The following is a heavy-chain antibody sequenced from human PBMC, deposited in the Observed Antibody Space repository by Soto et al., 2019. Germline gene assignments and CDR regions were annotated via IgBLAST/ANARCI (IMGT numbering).Heavy chain of an antibody. CDR3: ARESEDLTSNFDY. V-gene: IGHV3-21*06. J-gene: IGHJ4*02. CDR1: GFTFTRYS. Sequence: EVQLVESGGGLVKPGGSLRLYCAASGFTFTRYSMNWVRQPPGKGLEWVSSISSTTNYIYYGDSMKGRFTISRDNAKNSRYLEMNSLRAEDTAVYYCARESEDLTSNFDYWRQGTLVTVSS. CDR2: ISSTTNYI.